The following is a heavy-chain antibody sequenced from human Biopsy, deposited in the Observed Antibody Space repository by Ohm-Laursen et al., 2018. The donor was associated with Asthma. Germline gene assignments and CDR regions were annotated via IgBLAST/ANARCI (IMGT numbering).Heavy chain of an antibody. D-gene: IGHD3-16*01. CDR3: ARRGGVRRYFDY. J-gene: IGHJ4*02. Sequence: SQTLSLTCTVSGGSISSGAYYWSWVRQPPGKGLEWIGYIYYIGSTYYNPSLKSRVAISLDTSKNQFSLKLGSVTAADTAVYFCARRGGVRRYFDYWGQGTLVTVSS. V-gene: IGHV4-30-4*01. CDR2: IYYIGST. CDR1: GGSISSGAYY.